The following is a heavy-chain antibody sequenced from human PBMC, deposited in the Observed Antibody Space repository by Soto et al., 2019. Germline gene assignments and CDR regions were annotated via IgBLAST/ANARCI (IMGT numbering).Heavy chain of an antibody. J-gene: IGHJ3*02. CDR2: IYPGDSDT. D-gene: IGHD3-22*01. Sequence: GDSLKISCKGSGYSFTTYWIGWVRQLPGKGLEWMGIIYPGDSDTRYSPSFQGQVTISADKSISTAYLQWSSLKASDTAMYYCARRSIKYYDSSGYHGGACDIWGQGKMIAVSS. CDR1: GYSFTTYW. CDR3: ARRSIKYYDSSGYHGGACDI. V-gene: IGHV5-51*01.